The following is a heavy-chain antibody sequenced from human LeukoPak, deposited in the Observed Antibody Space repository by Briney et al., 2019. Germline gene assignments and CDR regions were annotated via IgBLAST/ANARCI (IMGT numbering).Heavy chain of an antibody. J-gene: IGHJ4*02. CDR1: SFTFSSYV. CDR3: ASKYSSGWSY. D-gene: IGHD6-19*01. Sequence: GGSLRLSCGASSFTFSSYVMSWVRQAPGKGLEWVSTVSTTGGSTYYADSVKGRFTISRDNAKNSLYLQMNSLRAEDTAVYYCASKYSSGWSYWGQGTLVTVSS. CDR2: VSTTGGST. V-gene: IGHV3-23*01.